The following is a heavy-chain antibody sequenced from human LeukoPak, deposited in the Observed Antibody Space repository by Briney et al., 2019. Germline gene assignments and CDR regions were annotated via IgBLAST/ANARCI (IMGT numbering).Heavy chain of an antibody. V-gene: IGHV4-59*02. D-gene: IGHD1-14*01. CDR2: THHSGNT. Sequence: PSETLSLTCIVSGDSVSGYYWNWIRQPPGKGLEWIGYTHHSGNTLYNPSLKSRVTTSVDTSKNQFSLSLSSVTAADTAVYYCARGNPEDYWGQGTLVTVSS. CDR3: ARGNPEDY. CDR1: GDSVSGYY. J-gene: IGHJ4*02.